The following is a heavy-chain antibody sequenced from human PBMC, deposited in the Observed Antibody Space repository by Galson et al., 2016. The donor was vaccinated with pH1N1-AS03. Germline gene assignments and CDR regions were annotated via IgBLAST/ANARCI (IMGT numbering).Heavy chain of an antibody. CDR3: AKDPASGEVWDILGALNWLDP. CDR1: GFTFSSYG. CDR2: ISYDGSNK. Sequence: LRLSCAASGFTFSSYGMHWVRQAPGKGLEWVAVISYDGSNKYYADSVKGRFTISRDNSKNTLYLQMNSLRAEDTAVYYCAKDPASGEVWDILGALNWLDPWGQGTLVTVSS. D-gene: IGHD1-26*01. V-gene: IGHV3-30*18. J-gene: IGHJ5*02.